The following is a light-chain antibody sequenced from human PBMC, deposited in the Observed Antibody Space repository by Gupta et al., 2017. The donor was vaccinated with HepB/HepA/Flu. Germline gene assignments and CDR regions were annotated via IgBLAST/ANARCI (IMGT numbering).Light chain of an antibody. CDR1: QSVLYTSNNKNY. J-gene: IGKJ1*01. CDR3: QQYYSTPPT. Sequence: DIVMTQSPDSLALSPGERATIICKSSQSVLYTSNNKNYLAWYQQKPGQPPRLLIYWASTRESGVPDRFSGSGSGTDFTLTISSLQAEDVAVYYCQQYYSTPPTFGQGTKVEIK. V-gene: IGKV4-1*01. CDR2: WAS.